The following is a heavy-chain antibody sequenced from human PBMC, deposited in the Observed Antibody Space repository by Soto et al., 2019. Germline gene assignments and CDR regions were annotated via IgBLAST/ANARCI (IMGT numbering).Heavy chain of an antibody. CDR2: IIPIFGTA. CDR3: ASDGRPYDSGGYYYDAFDI. CDR1: GGTFSSYA. Sequence: SVKVSCKASGGTFSSYAISWVRQAPGQGLEWMGGIIPIFGTANYAQKFQGRVTITADESTSTAYMELSSLRSEDTAVYYCASDGRPYDSGGYYYDAFDIWGQGTMVTVSS. D-gene: IGHD3-22*01. J-gene: IGHJ3*02. V-gene: IGHV1-69*13.